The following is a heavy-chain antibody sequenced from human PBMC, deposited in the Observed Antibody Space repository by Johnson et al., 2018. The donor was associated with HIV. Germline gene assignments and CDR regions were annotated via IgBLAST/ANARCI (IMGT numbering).Heavy chain of an antibody. V-gene: IGHV3-20*04. CDR1: GFTFDDYG. J-gene: IGHJ3*02. D-gene: IGHD5-12*01. Sequence: VQLVESGGGLVQPGGSLRLSCAASGFTFDDYGMSWVRQAPGKGPEWVSGINWNGGSTGYADSVKGRFTISRDNAKNSLYLQMNSLRAEDTAVYYCARERRSDYDYDCFDIWGHGTVVTVSS. CDR3: ARERRSDYDYDCFDI. CDR2: INWNGGST.